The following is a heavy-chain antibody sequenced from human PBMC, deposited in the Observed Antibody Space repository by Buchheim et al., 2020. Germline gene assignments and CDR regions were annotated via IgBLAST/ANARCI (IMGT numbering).Heavy chain of an antibody. J-gene: IGHJ4*02. CDR3: ARGYCIAGNCASTGYLDY. CDR2: IRNKANSYTT. Sequence: EVQLVESGGGLVQPGGSLRLSCAASGFTFSDHYMDWVRQAPGKGLEWVGRIRNKANSYTTEYAASVKGRFTISRDDSKNSLFLQLHSLKTEDTAVYYCARGYCIAGNCASTGYLDYWGQGTL. CDR1: GFTFSDHY. V-gene: IGHV3-72*01. D-gene: IGHD2-15*01.